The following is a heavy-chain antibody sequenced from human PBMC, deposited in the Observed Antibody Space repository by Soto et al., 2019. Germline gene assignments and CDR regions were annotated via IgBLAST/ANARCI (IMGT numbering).Heavy chain of an antibody. Sequence: ASVKVSCKVSGYTLTELSMHWVRQAPGKGPEWMGGFDPEDGETDYAQKFQGRVTITRDTSASTAYMELSSLRSEDTAVYYCARDHDFWSGYFLFDYWGQGTLVTVSS. D-gene: IGHD3-3*01. CDR2: FDPEDGET. J-gene: IGHJ4*02. CDR3: ARDHDFWSGYFLFDY. V-gene: IGHV1-24*01. CDR1: GYTLTELS.